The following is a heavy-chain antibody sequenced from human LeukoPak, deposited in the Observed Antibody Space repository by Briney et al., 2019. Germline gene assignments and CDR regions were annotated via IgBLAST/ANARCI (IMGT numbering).Heavy chain of an antibody. CDR3: ARAGQQLVPYYFNY. Sequence: PGGSLRLSCGVSGFTFSNYAMSWVCQAPGKGLEWVSGISGSGGSTYYTDSMKGRFTISRDNSKNTLYLQMNSLRADDTAVYFCARAGQQLVPYYFNYWGQGILVTVSS. CDR1: GFTFSNYA. J-gene: IGHJ4*02. CDR2: ISGSGGST. D-gene: IGHD6-13*01. V-gene: IGHV3-23*01.